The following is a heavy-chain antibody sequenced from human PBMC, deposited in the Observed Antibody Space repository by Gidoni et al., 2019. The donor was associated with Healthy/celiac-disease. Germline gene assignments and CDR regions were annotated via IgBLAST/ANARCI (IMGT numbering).Heavy chain of an antibody. CDR2: ISYDGSNK. J-gene: IGHJ4*02. V-gene: IGHV3-30*18. CDR3: AKVLGSGFDY. Sequence: QVQLVEAGGGVVKPGRSLRLSCAASGFTFSSYGMHWVRQAPGQGLEWVAVISYDGSNKYFADSVKGRFPISRDNSKNTLYLQMNSLRAEDTAVYYCAKVLGSGFDYWGQGTLVTVSS. CDR1: GFTFSSYG. D-gene: IGHD3-10*01.